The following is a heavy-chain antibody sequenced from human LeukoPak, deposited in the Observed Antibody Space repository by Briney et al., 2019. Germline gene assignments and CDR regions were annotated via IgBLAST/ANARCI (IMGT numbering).Heavy chain of an antibody. J-gene: IGHJ6*02. CDR1: GFTVSSNS. D-gene: IGHD3-3*01. Sequence: GGSLRLSCAASGFTVSSNSMNWVRQAPGKGLEWVSVIYSGGNTYYADSVKGRFTISRDNSKNTLYLQMNSLRAEDTAVYYCARGGVYDFWSGYYNYYYGMDVWGQGTTVTVSS. CDR3: ARGGVYDFWSGYYNYYYGMDV. CDR2: IYSGGNT. V-gene: IGHV3-66*01.